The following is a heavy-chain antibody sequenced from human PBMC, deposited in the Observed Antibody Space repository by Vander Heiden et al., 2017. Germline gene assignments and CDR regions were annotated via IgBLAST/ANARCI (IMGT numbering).Heavy chain of an antibody. J-gene: IGHJ6*02. D-gene: IGHD2-2*01. Sequence: VQLVQSAAEVREPGASVKVSCKASGYTVTTSHMHWVRQAPGQGLEWMGMITPSGLSTSNEQKFQGRVTLTRDTSTTTVYMELSSLSSEDTAVYYCARDLVPIAESFSYDGLDVWGQGTTVTVSS. V-gene: IGHV1-46*01. CDR1: GYTVTTSH. CDR3: ARDLVPIAESFSYDGLDV. CDR2: ITPSGLST.